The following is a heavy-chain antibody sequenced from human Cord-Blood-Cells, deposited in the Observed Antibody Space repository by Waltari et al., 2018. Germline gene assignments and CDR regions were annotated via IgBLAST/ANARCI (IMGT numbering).Heavy chain of an antibody. CDR2: IKHSGST. CDR3: ARGPIFGVVINWFDP. CDR1: GGSLSGYY. J-gene: IGHJ5*02. D-gene: IGHD3-3*01. V-gene: IGHV4-34*01. Sequence: QVQLQQWGAGLLKPSETLSLTCAAYGGSLSGYYWSWIRPPPGKGLEWIGEIKHSGSTNYNPSLKSRVTISVDTSKNQFSLKLSSVTAADTAVYYCARGPIFGVVINWFDPWGQGTLVTVSS.